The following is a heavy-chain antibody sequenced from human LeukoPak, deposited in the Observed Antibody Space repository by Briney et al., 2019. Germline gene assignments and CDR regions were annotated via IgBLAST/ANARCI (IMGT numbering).Heavy chain of an antibody. D-gene: IGHD6-19*01. CDR1: GFTVSSNY. Sequence: GGSLSLSCAASGFTVSSNYMSWVRQAPGKGLEWVSVIYSGGSTYYADSVKGRFTISRDNSKNTLYLQMNSLRAEDTAVYYCARLYSSGWYYFDYWGQGTLVTVSS. CDR3: ARLYSSGWYYFDY. V-gene: IGHV3-53*01. CDR2: IYSGGST. J-gene: IGHJ4*02.